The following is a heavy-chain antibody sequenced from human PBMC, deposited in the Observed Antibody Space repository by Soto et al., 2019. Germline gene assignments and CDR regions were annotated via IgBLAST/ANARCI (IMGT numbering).Heavy chain of an antibody. D-gene: IGHD3-10*01. CDR3: ASITMVRGVISLLED. V-gene: IGHV1-18*01. J-gene: IGHJ4*02. Sequence: QVQLVQSGAEVKKPGASVQVSCKASGYTFTSYGISWVRQAPGQGLEWMGWISAYNGNTNYAQKLQGRVTMTTDTSTSTAYMELRSLRSDDTAVYYCASITMVRGVISLLEDWGQGTLVTVSS. CDR2: ISAYNGNT. CDR1: GYTFTSYG.